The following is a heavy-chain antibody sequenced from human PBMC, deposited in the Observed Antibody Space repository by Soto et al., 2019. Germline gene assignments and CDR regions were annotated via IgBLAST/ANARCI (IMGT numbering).Heavy chain of an antibody. D-gene: IGHD4-17*01. CDR2: ISGSGGST. J-gene: IGHJ5*02. Sequence: GGSLRLSCAASGFTFSRYAMSWVRQAPGKGLEWVSAISGSGGSTYYADSVKGRFTISRDNSRNTLYLQMNSLRAEDTAVYYCAKVGPTVTTYNWFDPWGQGTLVTVSS. CDR3: AKVGPTVTTYNWFDP. V-gene: IGHV3-23*01. CDR1: GFTFSRYA.